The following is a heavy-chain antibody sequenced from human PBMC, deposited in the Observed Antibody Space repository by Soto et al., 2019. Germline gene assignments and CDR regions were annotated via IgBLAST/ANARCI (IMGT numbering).Heavy chain of an antibody. V-gene: IGHV4-59*01. J-gene: IGHJ4*02. Sequence: SETLSLTCTVSGGSISNYYWSWIRQPPGKGLEWIGYIYYSGSTNYNPSLKSRVTISVDTSKNQFSLKLSSVTAADTAVYYCARLNAYYYVIDYWGQGTVVTVSS. CDR2: IYYSGST. CDR1: GGSISNYY. CDR3: ARLNAYYYVIDY. D-gene: IGHD3-22*01.